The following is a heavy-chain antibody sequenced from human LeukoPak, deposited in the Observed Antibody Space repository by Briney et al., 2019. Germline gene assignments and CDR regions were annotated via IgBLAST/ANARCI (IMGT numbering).Heavy chain of an antibody. CDR2: FYYSGNT. CDR1: GGSIKRYY. V-gene: IGHV4-4*07. CDR3: VRDFGSGSSRRNNYYMDV. D-gene: IGHD3-10*01. J-gene: IGHJ6*03. Sequence: KPSETLSLNRTVSGGSIKRYYWGWVRQTPREGLGWIWGFYYSGNTNYNPSLKSRVTMSVEKSKNQFSLKLSSVTAADTAVYYCVRDFGSGSSRRNNYYMDVWGKGTTVTVSS.